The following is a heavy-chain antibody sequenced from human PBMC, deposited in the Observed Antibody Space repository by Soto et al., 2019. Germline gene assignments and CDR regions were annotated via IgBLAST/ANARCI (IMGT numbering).Heavy chain of an antibody. Sequence: LSLTCAVSGASISSSNWWHWVRQPPGKGLEWIGEVRHRGTTNYNPSLKSRVAISVDKSKNQFSLKLNSVTAADTAVYYCARVRQYCSATSCYLDPWGQGTLVTVSS. CDR3: ARVRQYCSATSCYLDP. CDR1: GASISSSNW. J-gene: IGHJ5*02. D-gene: IGHD2-2*01. V-gene: IGHV4-4*02. CDR2: VRHRGTT.